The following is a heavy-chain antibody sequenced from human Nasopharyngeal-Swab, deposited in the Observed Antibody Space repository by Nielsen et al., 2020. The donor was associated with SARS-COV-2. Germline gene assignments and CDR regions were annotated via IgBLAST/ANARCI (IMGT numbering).Heavy chain of an antibody. Sequence: ASVKVSCKASGYTFIRYYIHWVRQAPGQGLEWMGIINPGGGSARYSQNFQGRVTMTRDTSTSTVYMELSSLRSEDTAVYYCARGGDPREVVAATDCFDPWGQGTLVTVSS. CDR3: ARGGDPREVVAATDCFDP. CDR2: INPGGGSA. CDR1: GYTFIRYY. J-gene: IGHJ5*02. D-gene: IGHD2-15*01. V-gene: IGHV1-46*01.